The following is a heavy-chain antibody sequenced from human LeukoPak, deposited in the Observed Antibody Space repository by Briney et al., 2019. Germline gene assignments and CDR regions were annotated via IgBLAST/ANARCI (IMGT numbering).Heavy chain of an antibody. CDR3: AREGRCSSTSCYGIYYYYMDV. Sequence: SETLSLTCTVSGGSISSYYWSWIRQPPGKGLEWIGYIYTSGSTNYNPSLKSRVTISVDTSKNQLSLKLSSVTAADTAVYYCAREGRCSSTSCYGIYYYYMDVWGKGTTVTVSS. J-gene: IGHJ6*03. CDR2: IYTSGST. V-gene: IGHV4-4*09. D-gene: IGHD2-2*01. CDR1: GGSISSYY.